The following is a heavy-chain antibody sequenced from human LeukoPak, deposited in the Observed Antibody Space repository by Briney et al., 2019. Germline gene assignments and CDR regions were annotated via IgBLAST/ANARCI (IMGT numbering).Heavy chain of an antibody. CDR3: ARVPSIAAAGLGY. CDR1: GYTFTGYY. J-gene: IGHJ4*02. D-gene: IGHD6-13*01. CDR2: INPSGGST. V-gene: IGHV1-46*01. Sequence: ASVKVSCKASGYTFTGYYMHWVRQAPGQGLEWMGIINPSGGSTSYAQKFQGRVTMTRDMSTSTVYMELSSLRSEDTAVYYCARVPSIAAAGLGYWGQGTLVTVSS.